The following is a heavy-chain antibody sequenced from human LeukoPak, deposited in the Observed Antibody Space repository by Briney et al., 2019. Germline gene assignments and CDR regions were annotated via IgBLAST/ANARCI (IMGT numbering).Heavy chain of an antibody. CDR2: IYNSVGNT. D-gene: IGHD2-21*02. CDR1: ADSISSYY. Sequence: SETLSLTCSVSADSISSYYWSWLRQPPGEGLEYIGHIYNSVGNTNYNPSLKSRVTLSIDTSKKQFSLELRSVTAADTAVYFCARVVVTAMRSSGGISWYFDYWGQGTLVTVSS. J-gene: IGHJ4*02. V-gene: IGHV4-59*01. CDR3: ARVVVTAMRSSGGISWYFDY.